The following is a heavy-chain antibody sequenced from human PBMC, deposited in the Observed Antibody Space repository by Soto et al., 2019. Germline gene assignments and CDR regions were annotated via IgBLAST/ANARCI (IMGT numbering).Heavy chain of an antibody. D-gene: IGHD3-10*01. Sequence: GVSLRLSCAASGFTFSSYSMNWVRQAPGKGLEWVSSISSSSSYIYYADSVKGRFTISRDNAKNSLYLQMNSLRAEDTAVYYCARGSATVYGSVPNWFDPWGQGTLVTVSS. J-gene: IGHJ5*02. CDR1: GFTFSSYS. CDR3: ARGSATVYGSVPNWFDP. CDR2: ISSSSSYI. V-gene: IGHV3-21*01.